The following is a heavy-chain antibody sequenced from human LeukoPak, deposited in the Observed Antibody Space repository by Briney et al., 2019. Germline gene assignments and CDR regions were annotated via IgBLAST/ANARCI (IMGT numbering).Heavy chain of an antibody. CDR1: GGSISSYY. V-gene: IGHV4-59*01. D-gene: IGHD1-1*01. Sequence: PSETLSLTCTVSGGSISSYYWSWIRQPPGKGLEWIGYIYYSGYTNYNPSLKSRVTISVDTSKNQFSLKLSSVTAADAAVYYCARAVQLERPPPLIGYSYIDVWGKGTTVTVSS. J-gene: IGHJ6*03. CDR3: ARAVQLERPPPLIGYSYIDV. CDR2: IYYSGYT.